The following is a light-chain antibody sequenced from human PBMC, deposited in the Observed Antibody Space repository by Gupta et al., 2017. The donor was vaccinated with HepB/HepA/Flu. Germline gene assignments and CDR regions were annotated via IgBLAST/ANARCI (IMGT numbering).Light chain of an antibody. Sequence: DIQMTQFPSSLSASIGDRVTITCRASESISRWLAWYQQKPGRAPKLLVNQASTVQSGVSSRVSGSGSGTEFTLTISSLQPDDFATYYCQHGHSYPWTFGQGTEVEVK. CDR3: QHGHSYPWT. CDR2: QAS. V-gene: IGKV1-5*03. J-gene: IGKJ1*01. CDR1: ESISRW.